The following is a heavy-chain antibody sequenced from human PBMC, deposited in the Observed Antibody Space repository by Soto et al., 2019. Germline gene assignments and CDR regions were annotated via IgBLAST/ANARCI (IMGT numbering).Heavy chain of an antibody. D-gene: IGHD2-2*01. J-gene: IGHJ5*02. CDR2: IIPILGIA. CDR3: ARDSGYCSSTSCYYWFDP. CDR1: GGSFSSYT. Sequence: SVKVSCKASGGSFSSYTISWVRQAPGQGLEWMGRIIPILGIANYAQKFQGRVTITADKSTSTAYMELSSLRSEDTAVYYCARDSGYCSSTSCYYWFDPWGQGTLVTVSS. V-gene: IGHV1-69*02.